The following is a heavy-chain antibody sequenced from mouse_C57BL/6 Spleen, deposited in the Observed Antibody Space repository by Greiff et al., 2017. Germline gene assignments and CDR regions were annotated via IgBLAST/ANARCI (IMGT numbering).Heavy chain of an antibody. CDR3: ARNYGSSVDY. J-gene: IGHJ2*01. V-gene: IGHV1-59*01. CDR2: IDPSDSYT. D-gene: IGHD1-1*01. CDR1: GYTFTSYW. Sequence: VQLQQPGAELVRPGTSVKLSCKASGYTFTSYWMHWVKQRPGQGLEWIGVIDPSDSYTNYNQKFKGKATLTVDTSSSTAYMQLSSLTSEDSAVYYCARNYGSSVDYWGQGTTLTVSS.